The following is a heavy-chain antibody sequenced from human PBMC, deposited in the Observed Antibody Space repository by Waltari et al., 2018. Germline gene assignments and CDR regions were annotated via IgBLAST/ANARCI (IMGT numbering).Heavy chain of an antibody. CDR1: GFTFSSYS. J-gene: IGHJ4*02. CDR3: ARDSSIAARPDHFDY. D-gene: IGHD6-6*01. V-gene: IGHV3-21*01. Sequence: EVQLVESGGGLVKPGGSLRLSCAASGFTFSSYSMNWVRQAPGKGLELVSSISSGISYIYYSDSVKGRFTISRYNAKNSLYLQMNSLRAEDTAVYYCARDSSIAARPDHFDYWGQGTLVTVSS. CDR2: ISSGISYI.